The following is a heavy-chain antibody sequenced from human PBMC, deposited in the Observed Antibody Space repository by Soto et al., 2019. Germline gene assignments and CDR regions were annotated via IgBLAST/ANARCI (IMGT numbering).Heavy chain of an antibody. CDR1: GFTFISYA. J-gene: IGHJ4*02. CDR3: FRDRGPDYDQFYY. V-gene: IGHV3-30-3*01. CDR2: ISYDGSNK. Sequence: GGSLRLSCAASGFTFISYAMHWVLQAPGKGLEWVAVISYDGSNKYYADSVKGRFTISRDNSKNTLYLQMNSLRAEDTAVYYCFRDRGPDYDQFYYCGQGTLVTVSS. D-gene: IGHD3-3*01.